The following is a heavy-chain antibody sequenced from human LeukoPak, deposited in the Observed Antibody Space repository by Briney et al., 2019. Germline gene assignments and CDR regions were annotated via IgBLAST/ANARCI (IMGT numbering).Heavy chain of an antibody. J-gene: IGHJ4*02. D-gene: IGHD5-12*01. CDR1: GVSISSTSYY. V-gene: IGHV4-39*01. Sequence: SETLCLTCRASGVSISSTSYYWAWIRQPPGKGLEWIGSIYYGGSTFYNPSLKSRVTISADTSNNHFSLKLSSVTAADTAVYYCARRAIVATIDYWGQGTLVTVSS. CDR2: IYYGGST. CDR3: ARRAIVATIDY.